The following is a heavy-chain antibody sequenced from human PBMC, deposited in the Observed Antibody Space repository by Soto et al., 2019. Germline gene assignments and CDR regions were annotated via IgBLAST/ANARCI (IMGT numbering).Heavy chain of an antibody. CDR1: GFTFSSYA. Sequence: GGSLRLSCAASGFTFSSYAMHWVRQAPGKGLEWVAVISYDGSNKYYADSVKGRFTISRDNSKNTLYLQMNSLRAEDTAVYYCAREGDGAFDIWGQGTMVTVSS. D-gene: IGHD3-16*01. CDR3: AREGDGAFDI. J-gene: IGHJ3*02. V-gene: IGHV3-30-3*01. CDR2: ISYDGSNK.